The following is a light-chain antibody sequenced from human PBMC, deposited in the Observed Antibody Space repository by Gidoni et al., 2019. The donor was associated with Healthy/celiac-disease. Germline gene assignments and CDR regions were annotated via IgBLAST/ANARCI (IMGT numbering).Light chain of an antibody. CDR3: RSYTSSRAPVV. V-gene: IGLV2-14*01. J-gene: IGLJ2*01. CDR1: SSDVGGYNY. Sequence: QSPLTQPAAVAGPPGQAITTSCTGNSSDVGGYNYVSWYQQHPGKAPKLMIYDVSHRPSGVSNRFSGSKSGNTASLTISGLQAEDEADYYCRSYTSSRAPVVFGGGTKLTVL. CDR2: DVS.